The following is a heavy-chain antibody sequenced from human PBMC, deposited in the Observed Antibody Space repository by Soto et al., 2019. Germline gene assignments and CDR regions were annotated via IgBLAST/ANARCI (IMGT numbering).Heavy chain of an antibody. V-gene: IGHV3-7*01. Sequence: AXGALILSCAASGFTFSNYWMTWVRQAPGKGLEWVANIKEDGSEKHYVDSVKGRFTISRDNAKNSLYLQMNSLRVEDTAVYFCSRDVVVGAKALNYWGQGALVTVSS. CDR3: SRDVVVGAKALNY. CDR2: IKEDGSEK. J-gene: IGHJ4*02. CDR1: GFTFSNYW. D-gene: IGHD1-26*01.